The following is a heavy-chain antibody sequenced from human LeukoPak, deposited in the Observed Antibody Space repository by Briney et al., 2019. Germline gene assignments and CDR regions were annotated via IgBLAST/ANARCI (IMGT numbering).Heavy chain of an antibody. CDR1: GGTFISYA. Sequence: ASVKVSCKASGGTFISYAISWVRQAPGQGLEWMGGIIPIFGTANYAQKFQGRVTITTDESTSTAYMELSSLRSEDTAVYYCARTSGPVVPAAFYYYYYVDVWGKGTTVTVSS. D-gene: IGHD2-2*01. CDR2: IIPIFGTA. J-gene: IGHJ6*03. CDR3: ARTSGPVVPAAFYYYYYVDV. V-gene: IGHV1-69*05.